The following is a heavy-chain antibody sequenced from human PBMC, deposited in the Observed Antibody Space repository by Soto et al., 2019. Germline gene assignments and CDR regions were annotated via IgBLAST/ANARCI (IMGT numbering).Heavy chain of an antibody. V-gene: IGHV3-7*03. CDR3: ARYIANWGSYGMDV. CDR2: IKQDGTTK. CDR1: GFTFSDYW. Sequence: EVQLVESGGALVQPGGSLRLSCVGSGFTFSDYWMSWVRQAPGMGPEWVANIKQDGTTKYSVDYTNGRFTISRDNAKNSLFLQIDSLRPDDTAVYYCARYIANWGSYGMDVWGQGTTVTVSS. D-gene: IGHD3-16*01. J-gene: IGHJ6*02.